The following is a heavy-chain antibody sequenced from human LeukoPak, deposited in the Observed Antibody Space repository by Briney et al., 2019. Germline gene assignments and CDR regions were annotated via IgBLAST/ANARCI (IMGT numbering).Heavy chain of an antibody. Sequence: PSETLSLTCTVSGGSISTSNYYWSWIRQPPGKGLEWIGYIYYSGSTNYNPSLKSRVTISVDTSKNQFSLKLSSVTAADTAVYYCARDPYGRSHIFDYWGQGTLVTVSS. CDR1: GGSISTSNYY. CDR3: ARDPYGRSHIFDY. CDR2: IYYSGST. D-gene: IGHD3-10*01. J-gene: IGHJ4*02. V-gene: IGHV4-61*01.